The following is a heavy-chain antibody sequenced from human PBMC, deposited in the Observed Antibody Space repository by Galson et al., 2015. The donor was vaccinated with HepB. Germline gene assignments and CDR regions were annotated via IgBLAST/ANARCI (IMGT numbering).Heavy chain of an antibody. J-gene: IGHJ4*02. CDR2: IRYDGSNK. CDR1: GFTFSSYG. CDR3: AKDHCSYYYPFYYFDY. D-gene: IGHD3-10*01. V-gene: IGHV3-30*02. Sequence: SLRLSCAASGFTFSSYGMHWVRQAPGKGLEWVAFIRYDGSNKYYADSVKGRFTSSRDNSKNTLYLQMNSLRAEDTAVYYCAKDHCSYYYPFYYFDYWGQGTLVTVSS.